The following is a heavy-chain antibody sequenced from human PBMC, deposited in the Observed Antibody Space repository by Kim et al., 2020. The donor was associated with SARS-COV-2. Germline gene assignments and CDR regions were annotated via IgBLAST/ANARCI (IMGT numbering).Heavy chain of an antibody. CDR1: GFPFRSYT. J-gene: IGHJ5*02. Sequence: GGSLRLSCAVSGFPFRSYTMTWVRQAPGKGLEWVSSISADSSVIYYADSLKGRFTISRDNAKNSLYLQMNSLRDEDTAVYYCARGVYYDGRGYYDHWGQGTLVTVSS. D-gene: IGHD3-22*01. V-gene: IGHV3-21*01. CDR3: ARGVYYDGRGYYDH. CDR2: ISADSSVI.